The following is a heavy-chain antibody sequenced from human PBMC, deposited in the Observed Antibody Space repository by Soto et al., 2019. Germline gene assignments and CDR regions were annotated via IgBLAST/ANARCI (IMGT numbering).Heavy chain of an antibody. D-gene: IGHD2-15*01. CDR1: GFTFSRYA. V-gene: IGHV3-23*01. Sequence: EGPLLESGGCLVRPGGSLTLSCAGSGFTFSRYAMTWFRQAPGKGLEWVSSITVTDGRRKYAASVKGQFTISTDTHKNIVYLQMNSIRAADTALYYFATVSIYVVVVVSARDHYYGMDVWGQGTTVIVS. CDR2: ITVTDGRR. J-gene: IGHJ6*02. CDR3: ATVSIYVVVVVSARDHYYGMDV.